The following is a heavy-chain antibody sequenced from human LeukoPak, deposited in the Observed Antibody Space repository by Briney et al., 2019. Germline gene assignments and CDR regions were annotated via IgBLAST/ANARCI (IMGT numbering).Heavy chain of an antibody. V-gene: IGHV3-23*01. CDR2: IDDRAETT. D-gene: IGHD3/OR15-3a*01. CDR3: AKVATWTYFDS. Sequence: PGGSLRLSCAASGFTFRSSAMSWVRQAPGKGPGWVSAIDDRAETTYYADSVKGRFTISRDNSKNTLYLQLTSLRVDDTAVYYCAKVATWTYFDSWGQGTLVTVSS. CDR1: GFTFRSSA. J-gene: IGHJ4*02.